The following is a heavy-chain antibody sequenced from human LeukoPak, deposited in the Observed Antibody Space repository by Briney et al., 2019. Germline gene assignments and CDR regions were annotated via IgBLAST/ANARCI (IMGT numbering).Heavy chain of an antibody. CDR2: ISAYNGNT. J-gene: IGHJ3*02. CDR1: GYTFTSDG. CDR3: ARDRGGIVVVVAVYDAFDI. D-gene: IGHD2-15*01. Sequence: ASVKISCKASGYTFTSDGISCVRQAPGQGLEWMGGISAYNGNTNYAQKLQGRVTMTTDTSTSTAYMELRSLRSDDTAVYYCARDRGGIVVVVAVYDAFDIWGQGTMVTVSS. V-gene: IGHV1-18*04.